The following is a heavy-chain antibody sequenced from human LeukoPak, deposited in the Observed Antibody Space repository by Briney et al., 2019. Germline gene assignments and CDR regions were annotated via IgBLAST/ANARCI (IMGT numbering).Heavy chain of an antibody. CDR2: ISAYNGNT. V-gene: IGHV1-18*04. CDR3: ARGTVVVPAAISYFDY. CDR1: GYTFTGYY. Sequence: ASVKVSCKASGYTFTGYYMHWVRQAPGQGLEWMGWISAYNGNTNYAQKLQGRVTMTTDTSTSTAYMELSSLRSEDTAVYYCARGTVVVPAAISYFDYWGQGTLVTVSS. J-gene: IGHJ4*02. D-gene: IGHD2-2*02.